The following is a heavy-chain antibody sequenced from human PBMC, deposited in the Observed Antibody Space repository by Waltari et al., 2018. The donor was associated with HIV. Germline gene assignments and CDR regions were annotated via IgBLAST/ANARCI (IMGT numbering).Heavy chain of an antibody. Sequence: EVQLVESGGGLVQPGGSLRLSCAASGFTFSSYWMSWVRQAPGKGLEWVANIKQYGSEKYYVDSVNGRFTISRDNAENSLYRQMNSLRAEDTAVYYCARGGFYGSGSKVNWGQGTLVTVSS. J-gene: IGHJ4*02. D-gene: IGHD3-10*01. CDR3: ARGGFYGSGSKVN. V-gene: IGHV3-7*04. CDR2: IKQYGSEK. CDR1: GFTFSSYW.